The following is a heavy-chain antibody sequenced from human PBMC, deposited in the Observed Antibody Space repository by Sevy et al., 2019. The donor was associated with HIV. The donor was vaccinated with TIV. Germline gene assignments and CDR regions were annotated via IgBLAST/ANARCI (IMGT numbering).Heavy chain of an antibody. V-gene: IGHV3-11*01. Sequence: GGSLRLSCAASGFTFSDYYMSWIRQAPGKGLEWVSYISSSGSTIYYADSVKGRFTISRDNAKNSLYLQMNSLRAEDTAVYYCARATTYENTAMVPDYFDYWGQGTLVTVSS. CDR3: ARATTYENTAMVPDYFDY. CDR1: GFTFSDYY. D-gene: IGHD5-18*01. J-gene: IGHJ4*02. CDR2: ISSSGSTI.